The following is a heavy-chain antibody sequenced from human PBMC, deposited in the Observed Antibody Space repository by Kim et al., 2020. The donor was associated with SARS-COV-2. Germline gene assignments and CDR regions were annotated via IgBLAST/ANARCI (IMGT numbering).Heavy chain of an antibody. Sequence: GGSLRLSCAVSGFTSSNYWMSWVRQAPVKGLEWVAMIKKDGPEPYYVDSVRGRFTISRDNARSSLLLQMNSLRAEETAMYYCASLDTYTHASLSHSSAPNPWGWWGQGTQVTGSS. CDR1: GFTSSNYW. CDR2: IKKDGPEP. CDR3: ASLDTYTHASLSHSSAPNPWGW. V-gene: IGHV3-7*01. J-gene: IGHJ4*02. D-gene: IGHD2-2*02.